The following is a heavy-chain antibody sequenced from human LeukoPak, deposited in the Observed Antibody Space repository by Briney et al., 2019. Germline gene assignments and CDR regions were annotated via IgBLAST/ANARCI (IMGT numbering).Heavy chain of an antibody. J-gene: IGHJ6*02. V-gene: IGHV3-21*01. CDR3: ARAANLCLDV. Sequence: PGGSLRLSCAASGFTFSSYTMNWVRQAPGKGLEWVSSLSSSGSYIYFADSVKGRFTISRDNAQNSLYLQMSSLRAEDTAVYYCARAANLCLDVWGQGTTVAVSS. CDR1: GFTFSSYT. CDR2: LSSSGSYI.